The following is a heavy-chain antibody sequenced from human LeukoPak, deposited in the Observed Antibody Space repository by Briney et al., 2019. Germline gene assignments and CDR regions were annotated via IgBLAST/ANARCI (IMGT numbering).Heavy chain of an antibody. CDR1: GFTYSTYA. CDR2: IVGNGGGI. CDR3: AKDRIPDGRYSIDY. J-gene: IGHJ4*02. Sequence: GGSLRLSCTASGFTYSTYAMNWVRQAPGKGLEWVAVIVGNGGGIHYADSVEGRFTISRDNYKNTVYLQMNSLRAEDAAVYYCAKDRIPDGRYSIDYWGQGTLVTVSS. V-gene: IGHV3-23*01. D-gene: IGHD3-16*02.